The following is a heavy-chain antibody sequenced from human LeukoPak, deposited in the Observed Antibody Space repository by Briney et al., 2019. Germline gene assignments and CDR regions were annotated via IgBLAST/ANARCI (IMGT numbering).Heavy chain of an antibody. CDR3: AKDLPRYFDSLEAY. V-gene: IGHV3-7*01. CDR2: IKQDGSEK. Sequence: GGSLRLSCAASGFTFSSCWMSWVRQAPGKGLEWVANIKQDGSEKYYVDSVKGRFTISRDNAKNSLYLQMNSLRAEDTAVYYCAKDLPRYFDSLEAYWGQGTLVTVSS. CDR1: GFTFSSCW. D-gene: IGHD3-9*01. J-gene: IGHJ4*02.